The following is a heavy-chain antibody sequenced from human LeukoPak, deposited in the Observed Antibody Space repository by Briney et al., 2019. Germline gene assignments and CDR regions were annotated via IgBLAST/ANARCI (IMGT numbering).Heavy chain of an antibody. D-gene: IGHD2-2*02. V-gene: IGHV3-23*01. CDR3: AKTEAPAAIRAGSDY. J-gene: IGHJ4*02. Sequence: GGSLRLSCAASGFTFSNYGMSWVRQAPGKGLEWVSTISGSGSATYNAGSVKGRFTTSRDNSNNTLYLQMNSLRAEEPAVYYCAKTEAPAAIRAGSDYWGQGTLGTVSS. CDR2: ISGSGSAT. CDR1: GFTFSNYG.